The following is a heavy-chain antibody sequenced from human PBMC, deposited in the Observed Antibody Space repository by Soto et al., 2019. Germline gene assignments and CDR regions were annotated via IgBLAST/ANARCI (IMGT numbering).Heavy chain of an antibody. Sequence: SETLSLTCTVSGGSVTSDYWSWIRQPAGKGLEWIGRVYISGNTNYNPSLKSRVTMSVDKPKNQFSLNLTSVTAADTAVYYCARVISSRDEYFDYWGQGTVVTVSS. J-gene: IGHJ4*02. CDR1: GGSVTSDY. V-gene: IGHV4-4*07. CDR2: VYISGNT. CDR3: ARVISSRDEYFDY. D-gene: IGHD2-2*01.